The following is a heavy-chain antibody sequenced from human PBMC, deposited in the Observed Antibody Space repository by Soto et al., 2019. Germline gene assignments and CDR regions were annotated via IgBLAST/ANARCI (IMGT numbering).Heavy chain of an antibody. CDR2: IDPRDSYT. CDR3: ARLEIVGASTYGMDV. D-gene: IGHD1-26*01. V-gene: IGHV5-10-1*01. J-gene: IGHJ6*02. Sequence: PGESLKISCKGSGYSFTSYWISWVRQMPGKGLEWMGRIDPRDSYTNYSPSFQGHVTISADKPISTAYLQWSSLKASDTAMYYCARLEIVGASTYGMDVWGQGTTVTVSS. CDR1: GYSFTSYW.